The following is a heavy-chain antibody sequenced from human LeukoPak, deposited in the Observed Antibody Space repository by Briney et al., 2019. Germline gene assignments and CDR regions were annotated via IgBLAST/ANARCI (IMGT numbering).Heavy chain of an antibody. D-gene: IGHD2-2*01. Sequence: TSQTLSLTCTVSGGSISSGGYYWSWIRQHPGKGLEWIGYIYYSGSTYYNPSLKSRVTISVGTSKNQFSLKLSSVTAADTAVYYCARGIVVVQGNWFDPWGQGTLVTVSS. CDR1: GGSISSGGYY. J-gene: IGHJ5*02. V-gene: IGHV4-31*03. CDR2: IYYSGST. CDR3: ARGIVVVQGNWFDP.